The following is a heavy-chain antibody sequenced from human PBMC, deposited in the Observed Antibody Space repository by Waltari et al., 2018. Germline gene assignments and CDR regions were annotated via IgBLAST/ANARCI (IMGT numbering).Heavy chain of an antibody. CDR2: IYYSGST. Sequence: QVQLQESGPGLVKPSETLSLTCTVSGGSISSYYWSWIRQPPGKGLEWIGYIYYSGSTNYNPSLKSRVTISVDTSKNQFSLKLSSVTAADTAVYYCARDLEYSSGFFDYWGQGTLVTVSS. CDR1: GGSISSYY. V-gene: IGHV4-59*01. J-gene: IGHJ4*02. CDR3: ARDLEYSSGFFDY. D-gene: IGHD6-19*01.